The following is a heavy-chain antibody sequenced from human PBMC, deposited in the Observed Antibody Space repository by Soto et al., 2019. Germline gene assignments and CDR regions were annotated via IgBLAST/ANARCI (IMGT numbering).Heavy chain of an antibody. Sequence: SETLSLTCTVSGGSISSGDYYWSWIRQPPGKGLEWIGYIYYSGSTYYSPSLKSRVTISVDTSKNQFSLKLSSVTAADTAVYYCARHIGVVAASKRWFDPWGQGTLVTVSS. CDR3: ARHIGVVAASKRWFDP. V-gene: IGHV4-30-4*01. CDR2: IYYSGST. D-gene: IGHD2-15*01. J-gene: IGHJ5*02. CDR1: GGSISSGDYY.